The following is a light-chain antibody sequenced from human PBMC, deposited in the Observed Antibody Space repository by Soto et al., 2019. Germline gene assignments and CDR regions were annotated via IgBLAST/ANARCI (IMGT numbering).Light chain of an antibody. Sequence: EIVLTQFPGTLSLSPGERATLSCRAIQSVSSSYLAWYQQKPGQAPRLLIYGASTRATGIPARFSGSGSGTEFTLTISSLQSEDFAVYYCQQYNNWPPWTFGQGTKVDIK. CDR3: QQYNNWPPWT. V-gene: IGKV3-15*01. CDR1: QSVSSSY. J-gene: IGKJ1*01. CDR2: GAS.